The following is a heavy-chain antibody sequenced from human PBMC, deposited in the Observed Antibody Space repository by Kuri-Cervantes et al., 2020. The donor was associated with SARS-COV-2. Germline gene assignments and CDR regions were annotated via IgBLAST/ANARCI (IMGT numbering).Heavy chain of an antibody. D-gene: IGHD4-23*01. CDR2: IGSESTYI. CDR3: ADFYGGFPG. Sequence: GESLKISCAASGINFNDYTMNWVRQAPGKGLEWVSSIGSESTYIKYADSVRGRFTISRDNAKNSLYLQMNSLRDEDTAVYYCADFYGGFPGWGQGTLVTVSS. V-gene: IGHV3-21*01. CDR1: GINFNDYT. J-gene: IGHJ4*02.